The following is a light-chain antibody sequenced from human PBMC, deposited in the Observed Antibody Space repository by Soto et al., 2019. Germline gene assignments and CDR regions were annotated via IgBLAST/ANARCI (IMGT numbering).Light chain of an antibody. V-gene: IGLV1-40*01. J-gene: IGLJ2*01. CDR1: SAKIGAGYD. Sequence: QSVLTQPPSVSGAPGQTVTISCTGSSAKIGAGYDVHWYRQLPGTAPKLLIYTDQNRPSDIPDRFSGSRSATSASLAITGLQVGDVADYYCQSYDTSLGDVVFGGGTKLTVL. CDR3: QSYDTSLGDVV. CDR2: TDQ.